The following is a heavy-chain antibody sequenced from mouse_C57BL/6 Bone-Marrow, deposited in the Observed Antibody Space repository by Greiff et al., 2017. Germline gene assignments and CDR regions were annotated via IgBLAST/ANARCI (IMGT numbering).Heavy chain of an antibody. D-gene: IGHD2-2*01. Sequence: EVKLMESVAELVRPGASVKLSCTASGFNIKNTYMHWVKQRPEQGLEWIGRIDPANGNTKYAPKFQGKATITADTSSNTAYLQLSSLTSEDTAIYYCASFHLLWLRRNWYFDVWGTGTTVTVSS. V-gene: IGHV14-3*01. J-gene: IGHJ1*03. CDR2: IDPANGNT. CDR3: ASFHLLWLRRNWYFDV. CDR1: GFNIKNTY.